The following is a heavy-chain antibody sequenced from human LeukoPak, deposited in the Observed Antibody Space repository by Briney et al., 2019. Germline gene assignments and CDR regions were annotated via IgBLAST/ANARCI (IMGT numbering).Heavy chain of an antibody. CDR3: ARDWRRIAVAGTGAFDI. Sequence: ASVKVSCKASGGTFSSYAISWVRQAPGQELEWMGGIIPIFGTANYAQKFQGRVTITADKSTSTAYMELSSLRSEDTAVYYCARDWRRIAVAGTGAFDIWGQGTMVTVSS. J-gene: IGHJ3*02. CDR2: IIPIFGTA. CDR1: GGTFSSYA. D-gene: IGHD6-19*01. V-gene: IGHV1-69*06.